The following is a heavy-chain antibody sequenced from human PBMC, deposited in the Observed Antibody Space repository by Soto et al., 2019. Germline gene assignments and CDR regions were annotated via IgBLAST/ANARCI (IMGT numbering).Heavy chain of an antibody. CDR1: GFTFSSYA. CDR3: AKDLITMVRGVIPYYFDY. V-gene: IGHV3-23*01. D-gene: IGHD3-10*01. J-gene: IGHJ4*02. CDR2: ISGSGGST. Sequence: LRLSCAASGFTFSSYAMSWVRQAPGKGLEWVSAISGSGGSTYYADSVKGRFTISRDNSKNTLYLQMNSLRAEDTAVYYCAKDLITMVRGVIPYYFDYWGQGTLVTVSS.